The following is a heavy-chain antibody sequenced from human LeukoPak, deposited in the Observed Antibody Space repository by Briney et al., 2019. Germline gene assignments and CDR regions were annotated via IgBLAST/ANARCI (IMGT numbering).Heavy chain of an antibody. D-gene: IGHD6-19*01. CDR2: IYYSGST. J-gene: IGHJ6*03. V-gene: IGHV4-39*01. Sequence: PSETLSLTCTVSGGSISSSSYYWGWIRQPPGKGLEWIGSIYYSGSTYYNPSLKSRVTISVDTSKNQFSLKLSSVTAADTAVYYCARAGPFQYYYYYMDVWGKGTTVTISS. CDR1: GGSISSSSYY. CDR3: ARAGPFQYYYYYMDV.